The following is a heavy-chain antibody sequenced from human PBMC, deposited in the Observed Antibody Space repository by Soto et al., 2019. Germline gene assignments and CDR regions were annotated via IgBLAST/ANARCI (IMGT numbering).Heavy chain of an antibody. CDR2: IIPIFGTA. CDR3: ARLLSSSSDDYYYGMDV. J-gene: IGHJ6*02. Sequence: QVQLVQSGAEVKKPGSSVKVSCKASGGTFSSYAISWVRQASGQGLEWMGGIIPIFGTANYAQKFQGRVTITADESTSTAYMELSSLRSEDTAVYYCARLLSSSSDDYYYGMDVWGQVTTVTVSS. D-gene: IGHD6-6*01. V-gene: IGHV1-69*01. CDR1: GGTFSSYA.